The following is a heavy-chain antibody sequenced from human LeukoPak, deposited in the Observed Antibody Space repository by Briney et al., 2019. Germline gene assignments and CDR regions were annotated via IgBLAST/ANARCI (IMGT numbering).Heavy chain of an antibody. D-gene: IGHD4-11*01. V-gene: IGHV6-1*01. CDR2: TYYRSQWFN. CDR1: GDSVSSNSAA. J-gene: IGHJ3*02. Sequence: SQTLSLTCAISGDSVSSNSAAWIWIRQSPSRGLEWLGRTYYRSQWFNDYAVSVKSRITINPDTSKNQFSLQLNAVTPEDTAVYCCAREGSNAFDIWGQGTMVTVSS. CDR3: AREGSNAFDI.